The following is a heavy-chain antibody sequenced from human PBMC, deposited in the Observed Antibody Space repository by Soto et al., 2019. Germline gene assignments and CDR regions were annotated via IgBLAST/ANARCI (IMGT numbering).Heavy chain of an antibody. Sequence: SVKVSFKASGFTFTSSAVQLVRQARGQRLEWIGWIVVGSGNTNYAQKFQERVTITRDMSTSTAYMELRSLRSEDTAVYYCAVIFTKDAFDIWGQGTMVTVSS. CDR2: IVVGSGNT. J-gene: IGHJ3*02. CDR3: AVIFTKDAFDI. D-gene: IGHD2-15*01. V-gene: IGHV1-58*01. CDR1: GFTFTSSA.